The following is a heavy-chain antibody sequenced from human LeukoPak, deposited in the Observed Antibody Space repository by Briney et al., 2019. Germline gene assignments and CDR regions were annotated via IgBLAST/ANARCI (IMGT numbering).Heavy chain of an antibody. CDR2: IYHSGST. V-gene: IGHV4-30-2*01. Sequence: PSETLSLTCAVSGGSISSGGYSWSWIRQPPGTGLEWIGYIYHSGSTYYNPSLKSRVTISVDRSKNQFSLKLSSVTAADTAVYYCARDRRPYDSSGYYQDYWGQGTLVTVSS. CDR3: ARDRRPYDSSGYYQDY. D-gene: IGHD3-22*01. CDR1: GGSISSGGYS. J-gene: IGHJ4*02.